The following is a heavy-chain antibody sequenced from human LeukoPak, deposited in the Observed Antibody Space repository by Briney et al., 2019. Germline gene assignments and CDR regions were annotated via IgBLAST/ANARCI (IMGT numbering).Heavy chain of an antibody. Sequence: GGSLRLSCAASGFTFSSYAMSWVRQAPGKGQEWVGRIKIKTDGGTTDYAAPVKGRFTISRDDSKNTLYLQMNSLKTEDTAVYYCTTGHGFYYYYGMDVWGQGNTVTVSS. CDR3: TTGHGFYYYYGMDV. CDR2: IKIKTDGGTT. J-gene: IGHJ6*02. D-gene: IGHD3-10*01. V-gene: IGHV3-15*01. CDR1: GFTFSSYA.